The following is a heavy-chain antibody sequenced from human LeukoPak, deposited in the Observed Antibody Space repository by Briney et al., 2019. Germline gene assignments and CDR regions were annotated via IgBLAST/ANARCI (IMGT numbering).Heavy chain of an antibody. V-gene: IGHV1-69*05. Sequence: SVKVSCKASGGTFSSYAISWVRQAPGQGLEWMGGIIPIFGTANYAQKFQGRVTITTDESTSTAYMELSSLRSEDTAAYYCARGLIQDSSGYYVRAFDIWGQGTMVTVSS. D-gene: IGHD3-22*01. CDR2: IIPIFGTA. J-gene: IGHJ3*02. CDR1: GGTFSSYA. CDR3: ARGLIQDSSGYYVRAFDI.